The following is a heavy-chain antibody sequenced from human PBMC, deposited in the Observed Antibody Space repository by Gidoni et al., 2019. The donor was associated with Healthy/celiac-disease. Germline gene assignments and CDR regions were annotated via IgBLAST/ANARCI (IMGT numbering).Heavy chain of an antibody. J-gene: IGHJ4*02. V-gene: IGHV5-51*01. Sequence: EVQLVQSGAEVKKPGASLTISCKGSGYRCPSYWIGWVRQMPGKGLEWMGIIYPGDSDTRYSPSFQGKVTISADKSISTAYLQWSSLKASDTAMYYCARQGLGYCSGGSCYSDYWGQGTLVTVSS. D-gene: IGHD2-15*01. CDR2: IYPGDSDT. CDR1: GYRCPSYW. CDR3: ARQGLGYCSGGSCYSDY.